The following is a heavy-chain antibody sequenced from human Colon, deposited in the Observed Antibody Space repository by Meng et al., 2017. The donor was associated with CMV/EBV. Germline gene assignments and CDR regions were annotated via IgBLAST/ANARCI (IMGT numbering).Heavy chain of an antibody. J-gene: IGHJ4*02. D-gene: IGHD3-9*01. V-gene: IGHV3-20*04. CDR1: GFKFDDYL. Sequence: GGSLRLSCAASGFKFDDYLMLWVRQAPGKGLEWVAGINWNSAAIGYAASVKGRFTISRDNAKNSLYLQMNSLRPEDTAVYYCARDLRLTGAFDYWGQGTLVTVSS. CDR2: INWNSAAI. CDR3: ARDLRLTGAFDY.